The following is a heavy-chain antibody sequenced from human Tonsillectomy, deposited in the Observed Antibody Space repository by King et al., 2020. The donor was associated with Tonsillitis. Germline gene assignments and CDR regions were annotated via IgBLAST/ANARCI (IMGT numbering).Heavy chain of an antibody. Sequence: VQLVESGGGLVQPGGSLRLSCAASGLTFSTYTMSWVRQAPGKGLEWVSTIRNSGGSTYYADSVKGRFTISRDNSKNTLYLQMNSLRAEDTAVYFCMGYSVRSLAFDIWGQGTLVTVSS. CDR3: MGYSVRSLAFDI. V-gene: IGHV3-23*04. J-gene: IGHJ3*02. CDR1: GLTFSTYT. D-gene: IGHD1-26*01. CDR2: IRNSGGST.